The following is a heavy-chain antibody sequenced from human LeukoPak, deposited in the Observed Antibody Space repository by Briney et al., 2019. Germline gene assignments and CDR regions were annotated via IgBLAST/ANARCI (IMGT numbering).Heavy chain of an antibody. CDR1: GYTFTSYY. CDR2: INPNSGGT. D-gene: IGHD3-10*01. Sequence: VASVKVSCTASGYTFTSYYMHWVRQAPGQGLEWMGWINPNSGGTYFAQKFEATVTLTRDTSINTAYMEMRGLTSDDTAVYYCAKSQYSFGSGSTRPLFDYWGQGTLVTV. V-gene: IGHV1-2*02. J-gene: IGHJ4*02. CDR3: AKSQYSFGSGSTRPLFDY.